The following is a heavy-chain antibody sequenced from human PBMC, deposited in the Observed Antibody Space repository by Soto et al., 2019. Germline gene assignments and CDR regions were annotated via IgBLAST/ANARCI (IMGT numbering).Heavy chain of an antibody. V-gene: IGHV3-64D*06. CDR1: GFTFRSYA. J-gene: IGHJ5*02. D-gene: IGHD5-18*01. Sequence: PGGSLRLSCSASGFTFRSYAIHWVRQAPGKGLEYVSALSGDGRSTYYADSVKGRFTVFRDNSKNTLFLQMSSLRVEDTAVYYCVKGNWAYSYNNWFDPWGQGTLVT. CDR3: VKGNWAYSYNNWFDP. CDR2: LSGDGRST.